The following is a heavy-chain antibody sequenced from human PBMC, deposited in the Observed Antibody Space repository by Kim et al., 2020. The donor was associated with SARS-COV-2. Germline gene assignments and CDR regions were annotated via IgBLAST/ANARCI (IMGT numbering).Heavy chain of an antibody. CDR1: GFTFGNYA. Sequence: GGSLRLSCAASGFTFGNYAVSWVRQAPGKGLEWIAALDGGREYYEDSVRGRFLFSRDKNNLYLKINSVIGDDTGLYYCVRRRWESSTAAVPPVFFYLWGR. D-gene: IGHD1-26*01. CDR3: VRRRWESSTAAVPPVFFYL. CDR2: LDGGRE. J-gene: IGHJ2*01. V-gene: IGHV3-23*03.